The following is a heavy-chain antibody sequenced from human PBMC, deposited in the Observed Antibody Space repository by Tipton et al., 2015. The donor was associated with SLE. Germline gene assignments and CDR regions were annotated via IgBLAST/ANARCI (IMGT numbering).Heavy chain of an antibody. CDR2: IHHSGST. Sequence: TLSLTCAVSGGSIRSSNWWSWVRQPPGKGLEWIGEIHHSGSTNSNPSLKSRVTISVDKSKNQFSLKLTSVTAADTAVYFCARDRDIVLEPVPIPPAFDIWGQGTTVTVSS. CDR3: ARDRDIVLEPVPIPPAFDI. V-gene: IGHV4-4*01. J-gene: IGHJ3*02. D-gene: IGHD2-8*02. CDR1: GGSIRSSNW.